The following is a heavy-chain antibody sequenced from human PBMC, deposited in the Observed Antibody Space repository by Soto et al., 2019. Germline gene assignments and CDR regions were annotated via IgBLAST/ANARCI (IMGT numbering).Heavy chain of an antibody. J-gene: IGHJ5*02. V-gene: IGHV3-74*03. CDR1: GFTFSRHW. CDR2: INDDGSST. Sequence: PGGSLRLSCAASGFTFSRHWMHWVRQTPGKGPVWVSRINDDGSSTKYVDSVKGRFTIARGNAKNTVFLQMSSLRAEDTAVYYCAREVIAATGTIRWFDPWGQGTLVTVSS. D-gene: IGHD6-25*01. CDR3: AREVIAATGTIRWFDP.